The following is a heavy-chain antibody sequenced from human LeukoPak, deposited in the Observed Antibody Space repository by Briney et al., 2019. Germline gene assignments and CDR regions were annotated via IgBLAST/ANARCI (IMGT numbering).Heavy chain of an antibody. Sequence: ASVKVSCKASGYTFTSYAMNWVRQAPGQGLEWMGWINTNTGNPTYAQGFTGRFVFSLDTSVSTAYLQISSLKAEDTAVYYCARPPSSSWYEMWFDPWGQGTLVTVSS. V-gene: IGHV7-4-1*02. D-gene: IGHD6-13*01. J-gene: IGHJ5*02. CDR2: INTNTGNP. CDR1: GYTFTSYA. CDR3: ARPPSSSWYEMWFDP.